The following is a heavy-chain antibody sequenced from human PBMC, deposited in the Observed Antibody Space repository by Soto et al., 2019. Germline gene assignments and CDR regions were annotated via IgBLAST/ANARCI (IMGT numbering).Heavy chain of an antibody. J-gene: IGHJ3*02. Sequence: PVGSLRLSCAASGFTLSRHWMSWVRQAPGKGLEWVAKIKEDGSEINYVDSVKGRFTISRDNAKNSLYLQMDSLRAGDTAVYYCARDGLPFALDIWGHGTMVTVSS. CDR3: ARDGLPFALDI. V-gene: IGHV3-7*03. CDR1: GFTLSRHW. D-gene: IGHD3-16*01. CDR2: IKEDGSEI.